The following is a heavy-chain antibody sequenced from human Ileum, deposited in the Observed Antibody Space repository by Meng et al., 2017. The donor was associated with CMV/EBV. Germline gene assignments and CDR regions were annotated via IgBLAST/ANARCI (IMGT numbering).Heavy chain of an antibody. V-gene: IGHV3-48*03. CDR1: GFTFSSYE. Sequence: GESLKISCAASGFTFSSYEMNWVRQAPGKGLEWVSYISSSGSTIYYADSVKGRFTISRDNAKNSLYLQMNSLRAEDTAVYYCAREAIPNFSDAFDIWGQGTMVTVSS. CDR2: ISSSGSTI. J-gene: IGHJ3*02. CDR3: AREAIPNFSDAFDI. D-gene: IGHD3-3*01.